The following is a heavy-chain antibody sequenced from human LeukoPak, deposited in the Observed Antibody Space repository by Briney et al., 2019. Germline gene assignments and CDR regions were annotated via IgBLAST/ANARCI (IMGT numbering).Heavy chain of an antibody. J-gene: IGHJ4*02. CDR2: LSNTNMI. CDR1: GFTFSSYG. CDR3: ARGPYYDSSGYYPEPFDY. D-gene: IGHD3-22*01. Sequence: GGSLRLSCAASGFTFSSYGMNWVRQAPGKGLEWLSYLSNTNMIHYAESVKGRFTISRDNAKNSLYLQMDGLRAEDTAVYYCARGPYYDSSGYYPEPFDYWGQGTLVTVSS. V-gene: IGHV3-48*01.